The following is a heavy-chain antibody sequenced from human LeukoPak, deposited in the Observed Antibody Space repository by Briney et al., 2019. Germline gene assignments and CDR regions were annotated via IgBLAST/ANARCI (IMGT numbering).Heavy chain of an antibody. CDR2: VNSDTGST. V-gene: IGHV1-18*01. CDR1: GYSFKNYG. D-gene: IGHD3-16*01. J-gene: IGHJ3*01. CDR3: ARDDSCSGDKCVSLGGFDV. Sequence: ASVKVSCKASGYSFKNYGMTWVRQAPGQGLEWMGWVNSDTGSTVSAQAFQGRVALITDTSTNTIHMELRSLTSDDTAVYFCARDDSCSGDKCVSLGGFDVWGQGTTVIVSS.